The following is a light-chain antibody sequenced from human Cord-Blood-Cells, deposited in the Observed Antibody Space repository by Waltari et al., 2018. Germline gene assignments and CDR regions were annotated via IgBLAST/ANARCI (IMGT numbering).Light chain of an antibody. CDR1: SSDVGGSNY. J-gene: IGLJ2*01. CDR2: DVS. CDR3: SSYTSSSTVV. V-gene: IGLV2-14*01. Sequence: QSALTQPASVSGSLGQSITISCTGTSSDVGGSNYVSWYQQHPGKAPKLMIYDVSNRPSGVSNRFSGSKSGNTASLTISGLQAEDEADYYCSSYTSSSTVVFGGGTKLTVL.